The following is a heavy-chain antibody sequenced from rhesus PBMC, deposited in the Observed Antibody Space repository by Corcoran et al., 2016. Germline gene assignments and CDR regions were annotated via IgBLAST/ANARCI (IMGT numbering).Heavy chain of an antibody. CDR3: ARATAYWGDYYD. CDR2: ISGSGGST. Sequence: QLQLQESGPGLVKPLETLSLTCSVSGGSISLNYWSWIRQPPGKGREWIGRISGSGGSTHYNPSLKSRVTMSRDTSKNQFSLKLSSVTAADTAVFYWARATAYWGDYYDWGQGVVVTVSS. D-gene: IGHD3-34*01. CDR1: GGSISLNY. V-gene: IGHV4-173*01. J-gene: IGHJ4*01.